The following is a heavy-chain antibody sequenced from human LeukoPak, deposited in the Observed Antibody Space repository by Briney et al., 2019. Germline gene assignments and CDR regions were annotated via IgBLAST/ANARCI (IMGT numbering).Heavy chain of an antibody. CDR1: GGSISRGDCS. V-gene: IGHV4-31*03. Sequence: SETLSLTCTVSGGSISRGDCSWSWIRQHPGKGLEWIGYIYYSGSTYYNPSLKSRVTISVDTSKNQFSLKLSSVTAADSAVYYCARVTNTGLIDYWGQGTLVTVSS. D-gene: IGHD1-14*01. CDR2: IYYSGST. J-gene: IGHJ4*02. CDR3: ARVTNTGLIDY.